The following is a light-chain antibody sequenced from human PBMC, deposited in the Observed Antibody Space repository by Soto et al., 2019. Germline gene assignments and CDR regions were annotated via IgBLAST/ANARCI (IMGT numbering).Light chain of an antibody. CDR1: QSVNSN. J-gene: IGKJ1*01. CDR3: QQYNNWPRT. V-gene: IGKV3D-15*01. Sequence: EIVMTQSPVTLSVSPGERATLSCRASQSVNSNLAWYQQKPGQAPRLLIHSASTRATGIPARFSGSGSGTEFNLTISSLQSEDFAVYYCQQYNNWPRTFGQGTKVEMK. CDR2: SAS.